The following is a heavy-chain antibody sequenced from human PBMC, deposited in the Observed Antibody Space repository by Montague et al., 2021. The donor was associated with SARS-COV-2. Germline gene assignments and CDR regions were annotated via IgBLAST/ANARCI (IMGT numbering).Heavy chain of an antibody. CDR3: ATYYDILTGYYIDAFDI. J-gene: IGHJ3*02. CDR2: IYYSGST. D-gene: IGHD3-9*01. CDR1: GGSISSSSYY. V-gene: IGHV4-39*01. Sequence: SETLSLTCTVSGGSISSSSYYWGWIRQPPGMGLEWIGSIYYSGSTYYNPSLKSRVTISVDTSKSQFSLKLSSVTAADTAVYYCATYYDILTGYYIDAFDIWGQGTMVTVSS.